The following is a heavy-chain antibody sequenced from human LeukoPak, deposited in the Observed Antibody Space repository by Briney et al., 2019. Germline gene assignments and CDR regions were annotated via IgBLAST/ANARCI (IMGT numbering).Heavy chain of an antibody. D-gene: IGHD4-17*01. V-gene: IGHV3-15*01. CDR1: GFTFSNAW. J-gene: IGHJ4*02. Sequence: GGSLRLSCAASGFTFSNAWMSWVRQAPGKGLEWVGRIKSKTDGGTTDYAAPVKGRFTISRDDSKNTLYPQMNSLKTEDTAVYYCTTVYGDYEGGENYWGQGTLVTVSS. CDR3: TTVYGDYEGGENY. CDR2: IKSKTDGGTT.